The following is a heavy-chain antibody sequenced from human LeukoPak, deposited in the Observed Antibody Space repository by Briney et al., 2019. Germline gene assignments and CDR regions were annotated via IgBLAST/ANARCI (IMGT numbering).Heavy chain of an antibody. Sequence: SVKVSCKASGGTFSSYAISWVRQAPGQGLEWMGGIIPIFGTANYAQKFQGRVTITADKSTSTAYMELSSLRSEDTAMYYCARAGFDYGDRPGDYWGQGTLVTVSS. CDR2: IIPIFGTA. D-gene: IGHD4-17*01. J-gene: IGHJ4*02. CDR3: ARAGFDYGDRPGDY. V-gene: IGHV1-69*06. CDR1: GGTFSSYA.